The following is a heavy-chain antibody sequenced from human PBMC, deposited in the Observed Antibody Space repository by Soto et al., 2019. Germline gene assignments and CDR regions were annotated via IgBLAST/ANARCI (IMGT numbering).Heavy chain of an antibody. V-gene: IGHV1-2*04. CDR3: ARSTYYDILTGYPAHYGMDV. CDR1: GYTFTGYY. Sequence: ASVKVSCKASGYTFTGYYMHWVRQAPGQGLEWMGWINPNSGGTNYAQKFQGLVTMTRDTSISTAYMELSRLRSDDTAVYYCARSTYYDILTGYPAHYGMDVWGQGTTVTVSS. J-gene: IGHJ6*02. D-gene: IGHD3-9*01. CDR2: INPNSGGT.